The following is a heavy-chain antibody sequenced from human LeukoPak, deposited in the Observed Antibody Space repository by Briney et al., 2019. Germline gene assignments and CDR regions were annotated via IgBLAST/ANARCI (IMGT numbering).Heavy chain of an antibody. J-gene: IGHJ4*02. CDR3: TTIAYYYDSSGYPLDY. CDR2: IRSKAYGGTT. CDR1: GFTFGDYA. Sequence: PGGSLRLSCTASGFTFGDYAMSWIRQAPGKGLEWVGFIRSKAYGGTTDYAAPVKGRFTISRDDSKNTLYLQMNSLKTEDTAVYYCTTIAYYYDSSGYPLDYWGQGTLVTVSS. V-gene: IGHV3-49*03. D-gene: IGHD3-22*01.